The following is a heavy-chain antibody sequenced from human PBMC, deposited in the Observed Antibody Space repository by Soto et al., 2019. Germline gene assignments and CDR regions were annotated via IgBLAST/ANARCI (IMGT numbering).Heavy chain of an antibody. V-gene: IGHV3-33*01. Sequence: QVQLVESGGGVVQPGRSLRLSCAASGFTFSSYGMHWVRQAPGKGLEWVAVIWCDGSNKYYADSVKGRFSISRDNSKNTLYLQMNSLRAEDTAVYYCARDRLSTGNYYYGMDVWGQGTTVTVSS. CDR3: ARDRLSTGNYYYGMDV. D-gene: IGHD3-16*01. CDR1: GFTFSSYG. J-gene: IGHJ6*02. CDR2: IWCDGSNK.